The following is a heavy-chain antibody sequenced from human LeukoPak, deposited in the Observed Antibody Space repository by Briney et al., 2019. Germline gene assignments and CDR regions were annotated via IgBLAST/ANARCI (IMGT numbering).Heavy chain of an antibody. CDR1: GFTFSSYS. CDR3: ARTGLGLYSFDY. CDR2: ITGSISTI. D-gene: IGHD3/OR15-3a*01. J-gene: IGHJ4*02. V-gene: IGHV3-48*01. Sequence: QPGGSLRLSCAASGFTFSSYSMNRVRQAPGKGLEWVSYITGSISTIYYTDSVKGRFTISRDNAKNSVYLQMNSLRLEDTAVYYCARTGLGLYSFDYWGQGTLVTVSS.